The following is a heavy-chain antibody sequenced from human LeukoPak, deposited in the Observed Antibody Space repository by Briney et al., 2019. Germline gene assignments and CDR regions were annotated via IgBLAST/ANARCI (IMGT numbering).Heavy chain of an antibody. CDR3: ARGVRVDGSGSYYAFDP. D-gene: IGHD3-10*01. Sequence: ASVKVSCKASGYTFTGYYMHWVRQAPGQGLEWMGWINPNSGGTNYAQKFQGRVTMTRDTSISTAYMELSRLRSDDTAVYYCARGVRVDGSGSYYAFDPWGQGTLVTVSS. CDR1: GYTFTGYY. J-gene: IGHJ5*02. CDR2: INPNSGGT. V-gene: IGHV1-2*02.